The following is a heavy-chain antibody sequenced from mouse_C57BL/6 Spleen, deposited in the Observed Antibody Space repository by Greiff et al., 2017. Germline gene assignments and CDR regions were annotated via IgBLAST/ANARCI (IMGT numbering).Heavy chain of an antibody. Sequence: QVQLKQPGAELVRPGSSVKLSCKASGYTFTSYWMDWVKQRPGQGLEWIGNIYPSDSAPHYNQKFKDKATLTVDKSFSTAYMQLSSLTSEDSAGYYCARSGLDSEAMDYWGQGTSVTVSS. CDR3: ARSGLDSEAMDY. D-gene: IGHD1-3*01. CDR2: IYPSDSAP. J-gene: IGHJ4*01. V-gene: IGHV1-61*01. CDR1: GYTFTSYW.